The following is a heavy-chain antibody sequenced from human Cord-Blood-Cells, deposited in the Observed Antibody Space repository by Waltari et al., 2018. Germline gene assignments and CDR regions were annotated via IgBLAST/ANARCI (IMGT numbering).Heavy chain of an antibody. V-gene: IGHV4-34*01. Sequence: QVQLQQWGAGLLKPSETLSLTCAVYGGSFSGYYWSWIRQPPGKGLEWIGEINHSGSTNYNPSLKSRVTISVDTSKNQFSLKRSSVTAADTAVYYCARGFGQLLYDYWGQGTLVTVSS. D-gene: IGHD2-2*02. CDR2: INHSGST. CDR3: ARGFGQLLYDY. J-gene: IGHJ4*02. CDR1: GGSFSGYY.